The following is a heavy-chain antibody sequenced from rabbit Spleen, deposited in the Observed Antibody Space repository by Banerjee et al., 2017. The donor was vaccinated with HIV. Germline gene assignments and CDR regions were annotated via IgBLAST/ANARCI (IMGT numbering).Heavy chain of an antibody. D-gene: IGHD4-1*01. CDR2: IDIGSSGFT. Sequence: QEQLEESGGGLVKPEGSLTLTCTASGFDLSSYYYMCWVRQAPGKGLEWIACIDIGSSGFTYFATWAKGRFTCSKTSSTTVTLQMTSLTVADTATYFCVREIYIGGVYYDDLWGPGTLVTVS. CDR1: GFDLSSYYY. J-gene: IGHJ4*01. V-gene: IGHV1S45*01. CDR3: VREIYIGGVYYDDL.